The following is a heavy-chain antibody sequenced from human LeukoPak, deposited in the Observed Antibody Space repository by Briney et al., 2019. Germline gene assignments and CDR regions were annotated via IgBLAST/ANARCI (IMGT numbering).Heavy chain of an antibody. J-gene: IGHJ4*02. CDR3: ARRYSSGWYPGYFDY. Sequence: SETLSLTCSVSGGSISNYFWTWIRQPPGTGLEWIGYIYYSGSTNYNPTLKSRVTISVDTSKNQFSLKLRSVTAADTAVYYCARRYSSGWYPGYFDYWGQGTLVTVS. CDR2: IYYSGST. V-gene: IGHV4-59*08. CDR1: GGSISNYF. D-gene: IGHD6-19*01.